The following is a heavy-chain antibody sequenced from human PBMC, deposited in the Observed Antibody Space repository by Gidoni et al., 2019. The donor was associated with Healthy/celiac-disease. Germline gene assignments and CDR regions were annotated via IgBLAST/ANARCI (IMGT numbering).Heavy chain of an antibody. Sequence: SVKVSCKVSGYTLTELSMHWVRQAPGKGLEWMGGFDPEDGETIYAQKFQGRVTMTEDTSTDTAYMELSSLRSEDTAVYYCATSPWHYDSSAQRSWFDPWGQGTLVTVSS. CDR2: FDPEDGET. D-gene: IGHD3-22*01. CDR3: ATSPWHYDSSAQRSWFDP. J-gene: IGHJ5*02. CDR1: GYTLTELS. V-gene: IGHV1-24*01.